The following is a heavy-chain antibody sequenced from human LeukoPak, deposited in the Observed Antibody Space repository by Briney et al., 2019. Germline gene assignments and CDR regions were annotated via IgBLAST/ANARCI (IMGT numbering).Heavy chain of an antibody. J-gene: IGHJ4*02. D-gene: IGHD5-18*01. V-gene: IGHV4-59*01. CDR3: AREVPDTAMVPL. CDR1: GGSISGYY. Sequence: SETLSLTCTVSGGSISGYYWSWIRQLPGKGLEWIGYIYSSGNTNYNPSLKSRVTISVDTSKNQFSLKLSSVTAADTAVYYCAREVPDTAMVPLWGQGTLVTVSS. CDR2: IYSSGNT.